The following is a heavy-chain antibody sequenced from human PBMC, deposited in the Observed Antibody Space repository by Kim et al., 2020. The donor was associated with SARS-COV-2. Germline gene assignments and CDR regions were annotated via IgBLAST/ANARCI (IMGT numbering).Heavy chain of an antibody. J-gene: IGHJ3*02. CDR2: INYSGST. CDR3: ARSRSSWKDDAFDM. D-gene: IGHD6-13*01. V-gene: IGHV4-59*01. Sequence: SETLSLTCTVSGVSIRNYYWFWIRQPPGKELRWIGYINYSGSTNYNPSLKSRVTISIETSTKQFSLKVNSVTAADTALYYCARSRSSWKDDAFDMCGQG. CDR1: GVSIRNYY.